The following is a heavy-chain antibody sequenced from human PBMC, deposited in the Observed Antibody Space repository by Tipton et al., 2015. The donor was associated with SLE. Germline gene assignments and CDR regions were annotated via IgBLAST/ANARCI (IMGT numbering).Heavy chain of an antibody. V-gene: IGHV3-74*03. J-gene: IGHJ4*02. CDR1: GFNFNAYW. CDR2: INTDGSTT. CDR3: ARFRGYSVYGEDYFDY. Sequence: SLRLSCTASGFNFNAYWFYCVRQVPGRGLVWLSRINTDGSTTSYADSVEGRFTISRDNARNTLYLQMNSLRAEDTAVYYCARFRGYSVYGEDYFDYWGQGTLVTVSS. D-gene: IGHD5/OR15-5a*01.